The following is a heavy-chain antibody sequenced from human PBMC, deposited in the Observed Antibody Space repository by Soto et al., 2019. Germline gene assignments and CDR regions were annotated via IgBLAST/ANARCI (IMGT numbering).Heavy chain of an antibody. V-gene: IGHV5-51*01. CDR1: GYNFATYW. J-gene: IGHJ5*02. CDR3: ARHGFYGDYASNYFDP. D-gene: IGHD4-17*01. CDR2: IYPGDSDT. Sequence: GESLKISCKGSGYNFATYWIAWVRQMPGKGLEYMGIIYPGDSDTRYSPSFQGQVTFSADKSISTAYLQWSSLKASDTTMYYCARHGFYGDYASNYFDPWGQGTLVTVSS.